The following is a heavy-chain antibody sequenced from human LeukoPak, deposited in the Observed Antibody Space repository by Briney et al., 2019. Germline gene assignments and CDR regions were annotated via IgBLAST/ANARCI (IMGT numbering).Heavy chain of an antibody. CDR1: GFTFSSYG. D-gene: IGHD5-18*01. V-gene: IGHV3-30*18. Sequence: GGPLRLSCAASGFTFSSYGMHWFRQAPGKGLEWVAVISYDGSNKYYADSVKGRFTISRDNSKNTLYLQMNSLRAEDTAVYYCAKDLRGYSYGYFDYWGQGTLVTVSS. J-gene: IGHJ4*02. CDR3: AKDLRGYSYGYFDY. CDR2: ISYDGSNK.